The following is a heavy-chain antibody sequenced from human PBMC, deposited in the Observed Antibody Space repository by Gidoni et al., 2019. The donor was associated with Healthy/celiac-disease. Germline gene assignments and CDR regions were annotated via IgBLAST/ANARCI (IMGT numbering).Heavy chain of an antibody. CDR2: MNPNSGNT. CDR3: ARAPFRVEYSSSDRYYWYFDL. V-gene: IGHV1-8*01. CDR1: GYTFTGSD. J-gene: IGHJ2*01. D-gene: IGHD6-6*01. Sequence: QVQLVQSGAEVKKPGASVKVSCKGSGYTFTGSDINGVRQATGQGLEWMGWMNPNSGNTGYAQKFQGRVTMTRNTSISTAYMELSSLRSEDTAVYYCARAPFRVEYSSSDRYYWYFDLWGRGTLVTVSS.